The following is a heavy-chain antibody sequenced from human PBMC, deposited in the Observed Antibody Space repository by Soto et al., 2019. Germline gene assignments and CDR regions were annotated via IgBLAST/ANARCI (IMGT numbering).Heavy chain of an antibody. CDR1: GFTFSSYA. V-gene: IGHV3-23*01. J-gene: IGHJ6*03. CDR3: AKLSQWPSYYYYMDV. D-gene: IGHD6-19*01. Sequence: EVQLLESGGGLVQPGGSLRLSCAASGFTFSSYAMSWVRQAPGKGLEWVSAISGSGGSTYYADSVKGRFTIPRDNSKNTLYLQMNSLRAEDTAVYYCAKLSQWPSYYYYMDVWGKGTTVTVSS. CDR2: ISGSGGST.